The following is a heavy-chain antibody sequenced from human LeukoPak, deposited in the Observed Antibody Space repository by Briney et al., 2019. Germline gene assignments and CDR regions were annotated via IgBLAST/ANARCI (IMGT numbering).Heavy chain of an antibody. J-gene: IGHJ4*02. Sequence: GASVKVSCKASGYTFTSYDINWVRQATGQGLEWMGWMNPNSGNTAYAQKFQGRVTMTRNTSISTAYMELSSLRSEDTAVYYCARGNWNYAGFDYWGQGTLVTVSS. CDR2: MNPNSGNT. V-gene: IGHV1-8*01. D-gene: IGHD1-7*01. CDR3: ARGNWNYAGFDY. CDR1: GYTFTSYD.